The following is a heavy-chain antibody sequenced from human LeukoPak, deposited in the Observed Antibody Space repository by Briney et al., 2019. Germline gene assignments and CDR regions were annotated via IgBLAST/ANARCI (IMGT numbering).Heavy chain of an antibody. CDR3: ARRGRGRWLQSKRGYFDY. D-gene: IGHD5-24*01. CDR2: IYCSGST. Sequence: SSETLSLTCTVSGGSISSSSYYWGWIRQPPGKGLEWIGSIYCSGSTYYNPSLKSRVTISVDTSKNQFSLKLSSVTAADTAVYYCARRGRGRWLQSKRGYFDYWGQGTLVTVSS. CDR1: GGSISSSSYY. V-gene: IGHV4-39*07. J-gene: IGHJ4*02.